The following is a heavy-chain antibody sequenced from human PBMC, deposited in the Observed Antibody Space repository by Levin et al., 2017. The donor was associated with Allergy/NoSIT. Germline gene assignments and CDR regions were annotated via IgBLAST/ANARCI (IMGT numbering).Heavy chain of an antibody. J-gene: IGHJ4*02. V-gene: IGHV3-30*18. D-gene: IGHD2-2*01. Sequence: GGSLRLSCAASGFTFSSYGMHWVRQAPGKGLEWVAVISYDGSNKYYADSVKGRFTISRDNSKNTLYLQMNSLRAEDTAVYYCAKEATICSSTSCYGPIDYWGQGTLVTVSS. CDR2: ISYDGSNK. CDR3: AKEATICSSTSCYGPIDY. CDR1: GFTFSSYG.